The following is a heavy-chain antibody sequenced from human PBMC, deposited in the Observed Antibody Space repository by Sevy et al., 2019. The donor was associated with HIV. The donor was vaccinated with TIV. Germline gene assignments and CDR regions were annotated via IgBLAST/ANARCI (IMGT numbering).Heavy chain of an antibody. CDR2: FYNSGRT. J-gene: IGHJ4*02. V-gene: IGHV4-59*08. Sequence: SETLSLTCTVSGSSISGFSWSWIRQPPGKGLEWIGYFYNSGRTNYNPSLKSRVTISVDTSKNQFSLKLNSVTAADTAVYYCARAHTRGWFHYWGQATLCPVSS. D-gene: IGHD6-19*01. CDR3: ARAHTRGWFHY. CDR1: GSSISGFS.